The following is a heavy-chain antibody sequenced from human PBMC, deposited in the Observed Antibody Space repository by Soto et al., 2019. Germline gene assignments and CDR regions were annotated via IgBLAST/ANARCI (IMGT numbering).Heavy chain of an antibody. Sequence: GSAVKVSCKASGWTLTGYYLHWVLQAPGQGPEWMGIINPSGGITNDAQKFQDRVTMTSDTSTSTVYMELSSLRSEDTAVYYCARGISTTRYYYYYGMDVWGQGTTVTVSS. J-gene: IGHJ6*02. CDR3: ARGISTTRYYYYYGMDV. D-gene: IGHD2-2*01. V-gene: IGHV1-46*01. CDR1: GWTLTGYY. CDR2: INPSGGIT.